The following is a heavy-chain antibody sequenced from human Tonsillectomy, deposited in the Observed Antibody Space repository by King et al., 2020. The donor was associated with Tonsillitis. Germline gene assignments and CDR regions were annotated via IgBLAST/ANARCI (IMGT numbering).Heavy chain of an antibody. Sequence: VQLVESGGGLIQPGGSLRLSCAASGFTFSSYAMSWVRQAPGKGLEWVSGISGSGGSTYYADSVKGRFAISRDNSKNTPYLQMNSLRAEDTALFYCAKDRDFWSPHGMDVWGQGTTVTVSS. J-gene: IGHJ6*02. CDR3: AKDRDFWSPHGMDV. V-gene: IGHV3-23*04. CDR2: ISGSGGST. CDR1: GFTFSSYA. D-gene: IGHD3-3*01.